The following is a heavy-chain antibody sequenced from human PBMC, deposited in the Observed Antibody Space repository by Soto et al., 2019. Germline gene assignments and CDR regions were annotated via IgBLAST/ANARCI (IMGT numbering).Heavy chain of an antibody. CDR3: AKGQYGSSSGGYFDY. Sequence: EVQLVESGGGLVQPGRSLRLSCAASGFIFHDYAMHWVRQAPGTGRERVSGVSWNGGNIDYADSVEGRFTIFRDNAKNSLYLQVDSLRPGDTALYYCAKGQYGSSSGGYFDYWGQGTLVTVSS. CDR2: VSWNGGNI. D-gene: IGHD6-6*01. V-gene: IGHV3-9*01. J-gene: IGHJ4*02. CDR1: GFIFHDYA.